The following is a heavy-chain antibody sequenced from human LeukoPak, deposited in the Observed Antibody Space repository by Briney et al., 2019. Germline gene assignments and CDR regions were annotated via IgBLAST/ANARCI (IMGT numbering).Heavy chain of an antibody. Sequence: SETLSLTCAVSGGSISSGNWWSWVRQPPGRGLEWIGEIYHSGSTNYNPSLKSRVTMSVDKSKNQFSLKLSSVTAADTAVYYCARDRRDGYNNDCDYWGQGTLVTVSS. J-gene: IGHJ4*02. D-gene: IGHD5-24*01. CDR1: GGSISSGNW. CDR3: ARDRRDGYNNDCDY. V-gene: IGHV4-4*02. CDR2: IYHSGST.